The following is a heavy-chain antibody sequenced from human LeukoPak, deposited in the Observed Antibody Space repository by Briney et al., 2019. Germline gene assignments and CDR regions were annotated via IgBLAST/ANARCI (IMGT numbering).Heavy chain of an antibody. CDR2: ISPSGGIT. CDR1: GFTFSSHG. D-gene: IGHD3-22*01. CDR3: ARGPYSYDSSGAFDI. J-gene: IGHJ3*02. V-gene: IGHV3-23*01. Sequence: GGSLRLSCAASGFTFSSHGMNWVRQAPGKGLEWVSGISPSGGITYYTDSVKGRFTISRDNSKNTQSLQMNSLRAEDTAVYYCARGPYSYDSSGAFDIWGQGTMVTVSS.